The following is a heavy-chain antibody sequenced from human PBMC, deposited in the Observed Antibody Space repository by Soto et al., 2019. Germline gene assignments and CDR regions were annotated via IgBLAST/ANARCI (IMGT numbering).Heavy chain of an antibody. V-gene: IGHV5-51*01. Sequence: GESLKISCKGSGYTFTNYWIGWVRQMPGKGLEWMGIIYPGDSDTRYSPSFQGQVTISADKSISTAYLQWSSLKASDTAMYYCARMPTTVTTFFDYWGQGTLVTVSS. J-gene: IGHJ4*02. CDR1: GYTFTNYW. D-gene: IGHD4-17*01. CDR3: ARMPTTVTTFFDY. CDR2: IYPGDSDT.